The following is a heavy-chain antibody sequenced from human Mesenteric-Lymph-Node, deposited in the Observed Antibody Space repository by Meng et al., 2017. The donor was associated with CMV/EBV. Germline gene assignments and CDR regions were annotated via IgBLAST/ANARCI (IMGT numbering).Heavy chain of an antibody. Sequence: QVQLHQWGAGLLKPSETLSVTCAVYGGSFSGYYWNWIRQCPETGLEWIGEINHSGSTTYTPSFTSRSIISVDTSTNQISLNMSSVTCAHTAVYYCARGSSYDILTGYFDYWGQGALVTVSS. CDR3: ARGSSYDILTGYFDY. D-gene: IGHD3-9*01. V-gene: IGHV4-34*01. CDR1: GGSFSGYY. CDR2: INHSGST. J-gene: IGHJ4*02.